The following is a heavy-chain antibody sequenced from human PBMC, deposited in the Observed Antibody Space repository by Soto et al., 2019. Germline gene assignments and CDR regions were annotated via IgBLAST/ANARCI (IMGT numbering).Heavy chain of an antibody. D-gene: IGHD3-22*01. V-gene: IGHV1-3*01. Sequence: ASVKVSCKASGYTFTTYAMHWVRHAPGQRFEWMGWINAGNGNTKYSQKFQGRVTITWDTSASTAYMELSSLRSEDTAVYYCAREYESSGYFFDYWGQGTLVTVSS. J-gene: IGHJ4*02. CDR1: GYTFTTYA. CDR2: INAGNGNT. CDR3: AREYESSGYFFDY.